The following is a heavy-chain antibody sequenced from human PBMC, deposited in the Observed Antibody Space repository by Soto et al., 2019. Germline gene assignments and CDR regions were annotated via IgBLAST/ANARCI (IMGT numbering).Heavy chain of an antibody. CDR1: GDSISNSRFY. D-gene: IGHD3-22*01. CDR2: IYHTGNA. CDR3: ARSIVVVTSFDY. J-gene: IGHJ4*02. V-gene: IGHV4-39*01. Sequence: PSETLSLTCGVSGDSISNSRFYWAWIRQPPGEGLEWIGSIYHTGNAYYNPSLKSRVTISVDTSKNQFSLKLSSVTAADTAVYYCARSIVVVTSFDYWGQGTLVTVSS.